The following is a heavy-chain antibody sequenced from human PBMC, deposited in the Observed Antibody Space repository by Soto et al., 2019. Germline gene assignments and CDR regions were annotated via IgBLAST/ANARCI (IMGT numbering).Heavy chain of an antibody. CDR3: ARDRGEYTSSWFWCFSH. V-gene: IGHV4-4*07. J-gene: IGHJ1*01. D-gene: IGHD6-13*01. CDR1: GASISSFN. CDR2: LNIAGTI. Sequence: SETLSLTCSVSGASISSFNWNWVRQPAGRGPEWVGRLNIAGTINYNPPLKSRITMSMDTSKNQISLHLRSVTAADTAIYYCARDRGEYTSSWFWCFSHWGHGTLVTVSS.